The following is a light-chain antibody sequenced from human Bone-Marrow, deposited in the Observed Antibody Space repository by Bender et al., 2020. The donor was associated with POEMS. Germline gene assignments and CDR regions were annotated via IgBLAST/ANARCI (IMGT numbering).Light chain of an antibody. CDR1: ALGDKY. CDR2: QDT. J-gene: IGLJ2*01. Sequence: SYEVTQPPSASVSPGQTASITCSGDALGDKYVAWYQQKPGQSPVLVIYQDTKRPSGIPERFSGSNSGNTATLTISGTQAMDEADYYCQAWDTYSVLFGGGTKLTVL. V-gene: IGLV3-1*01. CDR3: QAWDTYSVL.